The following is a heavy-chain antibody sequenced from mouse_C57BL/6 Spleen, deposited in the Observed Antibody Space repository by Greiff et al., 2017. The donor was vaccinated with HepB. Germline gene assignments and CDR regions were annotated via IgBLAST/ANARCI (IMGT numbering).Heavy chain of an antibody. CDR1: GYTFTSYW. J-gene: IGHJ4*01. CDR3: ASYYGNYPYAMDY. CDR2: IDPNSGGT. Sequence: VKLQESGAELVKPGASVKLSCKASGYTFTSYWMHWVKQRPGRGLEWIGRIDPNSGGTKYNEKFKSKATLTVDKPSSTAYMQLSSLTSEDSAVYYCASYYGNYPYAMDYWGQGTSVTVSS. D-gene: IGHD2-1*01. V-gene: IGHV1-72*01.